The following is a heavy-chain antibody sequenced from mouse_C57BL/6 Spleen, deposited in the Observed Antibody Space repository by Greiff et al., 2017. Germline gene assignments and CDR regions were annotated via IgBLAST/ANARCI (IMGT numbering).Heavy chain of an antibody. Sequence: VQLQQSGPELVKPGASVKLSCKASGYTFTSYDINWVKQRPGQGLEWIGCIYPRDGSTKYNEKFKGKATLTVDKSASTAYMELHSLTSEDSADYSCARKGARVVATYYFDYWGQGTTLTVSS. CDR2: IYPRDGST. J-gene: IGHJ2*01. CDR1: GYTFTSYD. CDR3: ARKGARVVATYYFDY. D-gene: IGHD1-1*01. V-gene: IGHV1-85*01.